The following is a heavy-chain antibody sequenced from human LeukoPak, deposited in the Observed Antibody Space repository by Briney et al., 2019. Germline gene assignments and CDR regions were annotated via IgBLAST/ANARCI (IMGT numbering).Heavy chain of an antibody. Sequence: SETLSLTCTVSGGFISTFYWTWIRQPAGKALEWIGRINNSGSTNYNPSLRSRVSMSVDRSKNQFPVTLSSVTAADTAVYFCAREGGDPRWLDPWGQGTLVTVSS. J-gene: IGHJ5*02. CDR3: AREGGDPRWLDP. CDR1: GGFISTFY. D-gene: IGHD6-25*01. V-gene: IGHV4-4*07. CDR2: INNSGST.